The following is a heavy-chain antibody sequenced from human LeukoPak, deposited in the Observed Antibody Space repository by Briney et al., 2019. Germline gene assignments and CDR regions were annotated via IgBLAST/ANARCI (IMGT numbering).Heavy chain of an antibody. V-gene: IGHV3-21*01. Sequence: GGSLRLSCAASGFTFSSYSMNGVRQAPGKGLEWVSSISSSSSYIYYADSVKGRFTISRDNAKNSLYLQMNSLRAEDTAVYYCARDKRVGMDVWGQGTTVTVSS. CDR2: ISSSSSYI. CDR1: GFTFSSYS. CDR3: ARDKRVGMDV. J-gene: IGHJ6*02.